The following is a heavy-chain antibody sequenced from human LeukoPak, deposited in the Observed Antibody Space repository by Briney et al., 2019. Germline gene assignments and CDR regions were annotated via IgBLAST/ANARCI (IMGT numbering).Heavy chain of an antibody. Sequence: SETLSLTCTVSGGSISSYYWSWIRQPAGKGLEWIGRIYTSGSINYNTSLKSRVTISVDTSKNPFSLKLSSVTAADTAVYYCARVEGDCSSTSCYHDYWGQGTLVTVSS. CDR2: IYTSGSI. CDR3: ARVEGDCSSTSCYHDY. J-gene: IGHJ4*02. D-gene: IGHD2-2*01. CDR1: GGSISSYY. V-gene: IGHV4-4*07.